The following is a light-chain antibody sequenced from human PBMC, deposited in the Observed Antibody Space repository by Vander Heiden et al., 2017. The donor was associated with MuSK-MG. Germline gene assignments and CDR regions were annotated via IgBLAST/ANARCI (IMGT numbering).Light chain of an antibody. CDR1: NIEAAR. CDR2: YDR. V-gene: IGLV3-21*04. CDR3: QLWDSATDQAV. J-gene: IGLJ2*01. Sequence: YVVTQPPSLSVAPGKPASITCGGDNIEAARVHWYQQRPGQAPVLIIYYDRDRPSGIPERFSGSNSGNTATLTISRVEAGDEADYYCQLWDSATDQAVFGGGTKLTVL.